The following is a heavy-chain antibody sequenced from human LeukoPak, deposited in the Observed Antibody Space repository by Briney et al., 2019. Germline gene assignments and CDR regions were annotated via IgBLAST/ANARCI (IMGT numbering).Heavy chain of an antibody. CDR1: GFTFGSFA. Sequence: GGSLRLSCAASGFTFGSFAMTWVRQAPGKGLEWVSSVSGSGGSTYYADSVKGRFTISRDNSKNTLYLQMKSLRAEDTAVYFCAKSRRQSGTYFDYWGQGTLVTVSS. V-gene: IGHV3-23*01. J-gene: IGHJ4*02. CDR3: AKSRRQSGTYFDY. CDR2: VSGSGGST. D-gene: IGHD1-26*01.